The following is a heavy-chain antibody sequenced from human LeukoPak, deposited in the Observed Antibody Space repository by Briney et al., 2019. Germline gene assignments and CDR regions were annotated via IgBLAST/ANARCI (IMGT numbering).Heavy chain of an antibody. D-gene: IGHD1-26*01. J-gene: IGHJ3*02. CDR3: ARERWRSGSYHDAFDI. Sequence: GGSLRLSCAASGFTFSDHYMQWVRQAPGKGLEWVGRVRDKANSYTTEYAASVKGRFTISRDDSKNSMFLQMNNLETKDTAFYYCARERWRSGSYHDAFDIWGQGTMVTVSS. CDR1: GFTFSDHY. CDR2: VRDKANSYTT. V-gene: IGHV3-72*01.